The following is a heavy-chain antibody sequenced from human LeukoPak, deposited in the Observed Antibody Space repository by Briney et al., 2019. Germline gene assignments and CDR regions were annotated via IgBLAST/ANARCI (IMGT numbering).Heavy chain of an antibody. CDR2: INPNSGGT. CDR1: GYTFSGYY. D-gene: IGHD3-22*01. V-gene: IGHV1-2*02. CDR3: ALEVYYSDNSAFDY. Sequence: ASVKVSCKASGYTFSGYYVHWVRQAPGQGLEWMGWINPNSGGTNYAQKFQGRVTMTRDTSISTAYMELSRLRSDDTAVYYCALEVYYSDNSAFDYWGQGTLVTVSS. J-gene: IGHJ4*02.